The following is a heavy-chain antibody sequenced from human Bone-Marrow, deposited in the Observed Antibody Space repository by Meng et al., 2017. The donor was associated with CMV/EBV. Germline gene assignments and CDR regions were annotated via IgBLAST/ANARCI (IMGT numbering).Heavy chain of an antibody. J-gene: IGHJ2*01. CDR2: IKSKTDGGTT. Sequence: GESLKISCAASGFTFSNAWMSWVRQAPGKGLEWVGRIKSKTDGGTTGYAAPVKGRFTISRDDSKNTLYLQMNSLKTEDTAVYYCTTERVGYFDLWGRGTRVTVSS. V-gene: IGHV3-15*01. CDR1: GFTFSNAW. CDR3: TTERVGYFDL.